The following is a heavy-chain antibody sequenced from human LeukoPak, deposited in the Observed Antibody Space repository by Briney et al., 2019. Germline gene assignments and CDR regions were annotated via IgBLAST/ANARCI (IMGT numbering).Heavy chain of an antibody. CDR1: GFTFSSYW. J-gene: IGHJ4*02. Sequence: PGGSLRLPCAASGFTFSSYWMHWVRQAPGKGLEWVSAISGSGGSTYYADSVKGRFTISRDNSKNTLYLQMNSLRAEDTAVYYCAKVPITRYSSGNFDYWGQGTLVTVSS. CDR2: ISGSGGST. D-gene: IGHD6-19*01. V-gene: IGHV3-23*01. CDR3: AKVPITRYSSGNFDY.